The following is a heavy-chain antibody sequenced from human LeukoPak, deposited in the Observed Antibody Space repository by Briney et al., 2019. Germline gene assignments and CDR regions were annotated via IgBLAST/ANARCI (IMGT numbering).Heavy chain of an antibody. CDR3: AKTQSEGAFDI. CDR1: EFAFSRYG. V-gene: IGHV3-30*18. Sequence: GRSLRLSCAASEFAFSRYGMHWVRQAPGKGLDWVAFISYDGSNKYYADSVKGRFTISRDDSKNTLYLQMNSLRAEDTAVYYCAKTQSEGAFDIWGQGTMVTVSS. J-gene: IGHJ3*02. CDR2: ISYDGSNK.